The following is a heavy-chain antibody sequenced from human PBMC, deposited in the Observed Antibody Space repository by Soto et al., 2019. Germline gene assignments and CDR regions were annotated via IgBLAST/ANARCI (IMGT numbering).Heavy chain of an antibody. Sequence: KTSETLSLTCAVSGGSISSGGYSWSWIRQPPGKGLEWIGYIYHSGSTYYNPSLKSRVTISVDRSKNQFSLKLSSVTAADTAVYYCASGSVRYSDSSGAEYFQHWGQGTLVTVSS. D-gene: IGHD3-22*01. CDR2: IYHSGST. J-gene: IGHJ1*01. CDR3: ASGSVRYSDSSGAEYFQH. V-gene: IGHV4-30-2*01. CDR1: GGSISSGGYS.